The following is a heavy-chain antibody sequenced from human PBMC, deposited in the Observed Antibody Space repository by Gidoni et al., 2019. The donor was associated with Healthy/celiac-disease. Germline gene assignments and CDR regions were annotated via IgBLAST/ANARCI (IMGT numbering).Heavy chain of an antibody. CDR3: AKGDRSWYDKVYFQH. CDR2: ISWNSGSI. V-gene: IGHV3-9*01. CDR1: GFTFDDYA. J-gene: IGHJ1*01. D-gene: IGHD3-9*01. Sequence: EVQLVESGGGLVQPGRSLRLACAASGFTFDDYAMHWVRQGPGKGLEWVSGISWNSGSIGYADSVRGRFTISRDNAKNSLYLQMNSLRAEDTALYYCAKGDRSWYDKVYFQHWGQGTLVTVSS.